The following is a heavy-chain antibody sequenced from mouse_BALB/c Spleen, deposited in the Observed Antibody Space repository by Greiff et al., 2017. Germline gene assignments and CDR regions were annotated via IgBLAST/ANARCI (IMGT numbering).Heavy chain of an antibody. CDR2: IDPETGGT. D-gene: IGHD1-1*01. CDR1: GYTFTDYE. V-gene: IGHV1-15*01. Sequence: VQLQQSGAELVRPGASVTLSCKASGYTFTDYEMHWVKQTPVHGLEWIGAIDPETGGTAYNQKFKGKATLTADKSSSTAYMELRSLTSEDSAVYYCTRLLLRYIDYWGQGTTLTVSS. CDR3: TRLLLRYIDY. J-gene: IGHJ2*01.